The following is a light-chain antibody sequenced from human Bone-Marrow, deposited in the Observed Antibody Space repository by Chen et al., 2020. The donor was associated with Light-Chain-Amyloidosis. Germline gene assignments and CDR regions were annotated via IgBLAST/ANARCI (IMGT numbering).Light chain of an antibody. CDR1: SSDVGGYNY. CDR2: DVS. V-gene: IGLV2-11*01. Sequence: QSAMTQPRPVSGSPGQSVTIPCTGTSSDVGGYNYISWYQQHPGKAHNLMIYDVSKRPSGVPDRFSGSKSGNTASLTISGLQAEDEADYYCCSYAGSYTGVFGGGTKLTVL. J-gene: IGLJ2*01. CDR3: CSYAGSYTGV.